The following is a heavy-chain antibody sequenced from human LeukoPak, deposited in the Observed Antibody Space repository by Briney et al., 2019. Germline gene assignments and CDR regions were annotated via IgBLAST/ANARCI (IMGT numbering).Heavy chain of an antibody. V-gene: IGHV3-21*01. J-gene: IGHJ4*02. CDR3: ARGNQWLAVDY. Sequence: GGSLRLSCAASGFTFSSYSTNWVRQAPGKWLEWVSSISSSSSYIYYADSVKGRFTISRDNAKNSLYLQMNSLRAEDTAVYYCARGNQWLAVDYWGQGTLVTVSS. CDR1: GFTFSSYS. CDR2: ISSSSSYI. D-gene: IGHD6-19*01.